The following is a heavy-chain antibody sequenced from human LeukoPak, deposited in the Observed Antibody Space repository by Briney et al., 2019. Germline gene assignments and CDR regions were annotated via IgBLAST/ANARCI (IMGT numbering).Heavy chain of an antibody. CDR2: ISYDGSNK. CDR3: ARGAGSGYYHYLHV. J-gene: IGHJ6*03. CDR1: GFTFSSYA. D-gene: IGHD3-10*01. Sequence: GGSLRLSCAASGFTFSSYAMHWVRQAPGKGLEWGAVISYDGSNKYYADSVKGRFTISRDNSKNTLYLQMNSLRAEDTAVYYCARGAGSGYYHYLHVWGKPTTLTVSS. V-gene: IGHV3-30*04.